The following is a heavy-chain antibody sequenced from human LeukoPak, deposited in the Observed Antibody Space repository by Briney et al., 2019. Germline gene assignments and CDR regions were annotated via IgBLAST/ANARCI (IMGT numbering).Heavy chain of an antibody. CDR3: ASFAMVKYDY. Sequence: SVKVSCKASGGTFSSYTISWVRQAPGQGLEWMGRIIPILGIANYAQKFQGRVTITADKSTSTAYMERSSLRSEDTAVYYCASFAMVKYDYWGQGTLVTVSS. D-gene: IGHD5-18*01. CDR1: GGTFSSYT. V-gene: IGHV1-69*02. J-gene: IGHJ4*02. CDR2: IIPILGIA.